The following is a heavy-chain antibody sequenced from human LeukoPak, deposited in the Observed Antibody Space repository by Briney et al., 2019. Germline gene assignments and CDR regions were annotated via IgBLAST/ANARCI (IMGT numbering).Heavy chain of an antibody. CDR3: ARILGPDWFDP. CDR2: IIPIFGTA. Sequence: SVKVSCKASGGTFSGYVISWVRQAPGQGLEWMGGIIPIFGTANYARKFQGRVTITADKSTSTAYMGLSSLRSEDTAVYYCARILGPDWFDPWGQGTLVTVSS. V-gene: IGHV1-69*06. D-gene: IGHD7-27*01. J-gene: IGHJ5*02. CDR1: GGTFSGYV.